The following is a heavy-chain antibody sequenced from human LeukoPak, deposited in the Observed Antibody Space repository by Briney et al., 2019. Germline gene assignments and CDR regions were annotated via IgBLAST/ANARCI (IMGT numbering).Heavy chain of an antibody. CDR3: ARLWSFSGWYLDDY. J-gene: IGHJ4*02. V-gene: IGHV4-34*01. D-gene: IGHD6-19*01. CDR2: INHSGCT. CDR1: GGSFSGYY. Sequence: SETLSLTCAVYGGSFSGYYWSWIRQPPGKGLEWIGEINHSGCTNYNPSLKSRVNISVDTSKNQFSLRLSSVTVADTAVYYCARLWSFSGWYLDDYWGQGTLVTVSS.